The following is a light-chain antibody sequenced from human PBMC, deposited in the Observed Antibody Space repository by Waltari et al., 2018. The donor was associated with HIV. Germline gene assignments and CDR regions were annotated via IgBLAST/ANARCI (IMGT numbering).Light chain of an antibody. CDR1: HSNIGIYT. V-gene: IGLV1-44*01. Sequence: QSVLTQPPSASGAPGQTVTISCSGSHSNIGIYTVNWYQQFPGTAPKLLIYDNNQRPSGVPDRFSGSKSGTSASLAIRGVQSEDEADYYCAAWDDRLDGPWVFGGGTKLTVL. CDR2: DNN. J-gene: IGLJ3*02. CDR3: AAWDDRLDGPWV.